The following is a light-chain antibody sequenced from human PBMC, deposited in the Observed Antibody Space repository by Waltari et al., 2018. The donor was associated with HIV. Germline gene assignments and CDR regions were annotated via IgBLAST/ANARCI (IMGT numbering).Light chain of an antibody. V-gene: IGLV3-21*04. J-gene: IGLJ2*01. CDR2: YDS. Sequence: SSVLTQPPSVSVAPGKTARLPCGAANIERKSVHWYQQKAGQAPVLVMTYDSDRPAGIPERFSGSNSANTATLTISRVGAGDEADYYCQVWDSSTDQVIFGGGTKLTVL. CDR3: QVWDSSTDQVI. CDR1: NIERKS.